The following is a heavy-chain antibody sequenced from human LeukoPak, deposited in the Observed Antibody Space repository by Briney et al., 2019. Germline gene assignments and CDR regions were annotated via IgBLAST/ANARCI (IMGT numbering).Heavy chain of an antibody. V-gene: IGHV3-11*04. CDR3: ARDPHSLDY. J-gene: IGHJ4*02. CDR2: IGSSGTPI. Sequence: GGSLRLSCAASGFTFSDYSMNWVRQAPGKGPEWVAYIGSSGTPIYYADSVKGRFAISRDNARNSLSLHMSSLRDEDTAVYYCARDPHSLDYWGQGTLVTVAS. CDR1: GFTFSDYS.